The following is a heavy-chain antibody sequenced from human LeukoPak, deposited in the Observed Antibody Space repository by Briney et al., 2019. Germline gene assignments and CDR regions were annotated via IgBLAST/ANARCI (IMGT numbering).Heavy chain of an antibody. Sequence: PGGSLRLSCAASGFTVSSNYMSWVRQAPGKGLEWVSVIYSGGSTYYADSVKGRFTISRDNSKNTLYLQMNSLRVEDTAVYYCARGPLAGTFDYWGQGTLVTVSS. CDR2: IYSGGST. CDR3: ARGPLAGTFDY. D-gene: IGHD6-13*01. J-gene: IGHJ4*02. V-gene: IGHV3-53*01. CDR1: GFTVSSNY.